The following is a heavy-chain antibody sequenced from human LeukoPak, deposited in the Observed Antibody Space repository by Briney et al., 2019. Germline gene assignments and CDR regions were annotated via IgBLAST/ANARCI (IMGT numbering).Heavy chain of an antibody. CDR2: ISGSGGST. CDR3: AKRGAEVGATVAPGDY. Sequence: SGGSLRLSCAASGFTFSSYGMSWVRQAPGKGLEWVSAISGSGGSTYYADSVKGRFTISRDNSKNTLYLQMNSLRAEDTAVYYCAKRGAEVGATVAPGDYWGQGTLLTVSS. CDR1: GFTFSSYG. D-gene: IGHD1-26*01. V-gene: IGHV3-23*01. J-gene: IGHJ4*02.